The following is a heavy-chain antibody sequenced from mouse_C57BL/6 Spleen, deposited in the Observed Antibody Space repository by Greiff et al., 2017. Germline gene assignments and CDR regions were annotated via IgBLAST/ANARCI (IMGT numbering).Heavy chain of an antibody. Sequence: EVQLQQSGPELVKPGASVKMSCKASGYTFTDYNMHWVKQSHGKSLEWIGYINPNNGGTSYNQKFKGKATLTVNKTSGTADMELRSRTSDESAVYYCARYRPITTAYYFDDWGQGTTLTVSS. V-gene: IGHV1-22*01. CDR1: GYTFTDYN. J-gene: IGHJ2*01. CDR2: INPNNGGT. D-gene: IGHD1-2*01. CDR3: ARYRPITTAYYFDD.